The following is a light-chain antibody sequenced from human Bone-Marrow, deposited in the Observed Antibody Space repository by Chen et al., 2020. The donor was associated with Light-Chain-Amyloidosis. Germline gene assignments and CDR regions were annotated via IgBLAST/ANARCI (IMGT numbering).Light chain of an antibody. V-gene: IGLV1-40*01. CDR2: RHS. CDR1: NSNIGAGYD. CDR3: QSYDSSLRVV. J-gene: IGLJ3*02. Sequence: QSVLTQPPSVSGAPGQRVTISCSGNNSNIGAGYDVHWYQQFPGPVPKLLIYRHSLRPSGVGEGCTGSRTGTSSALAIAGLQAEGEADYYCQSYDSSLRVVFGGGTKLTVL.